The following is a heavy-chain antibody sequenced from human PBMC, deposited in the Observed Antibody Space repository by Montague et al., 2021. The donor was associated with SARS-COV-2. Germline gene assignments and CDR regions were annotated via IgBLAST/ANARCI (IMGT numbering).Heavy chain of an antibody. D-gene: IGHD3-10*01. CDR3: ARLGDGVVPSPILGVGSYYSYYYMDV. CDR1: GTSFSGYY. V-gene: IGHV4-34*01. Sequence: SETLSLICAVHGTSFSGYYWNWIRQPPGKGLEWIGEINHGGSTKYSPSLKSRLTISADTSKNQFSLKLTSVAAADTAVYYCARLGDGVVPSPILGVGSYYSYYYMDVWGKGTTVTVSS. J-gene: IGHJ6*03. CDR2: INHGGST.